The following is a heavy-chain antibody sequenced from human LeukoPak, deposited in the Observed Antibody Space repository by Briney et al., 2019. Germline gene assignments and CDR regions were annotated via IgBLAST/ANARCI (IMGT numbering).Heavy chain of an antibody. D-gene: IGHD6-19*01. CDR2: ITTGRGET. Sequence: GASVKVSCKASGYTFTDYALHCVRQAPGQSLEWMGWITTGRGETRYSQEFQRRITFTRDTSASTVYMDLSDLRSEDTAVYYCARGGKQWRGGNYFDSWGQGTLVAVSS. CDR1: GYTFTDYA. J-gene: IGHJ4*02. V-gene: IGHV1-3*03. CDR3: ARGGKQWRGGNYFDS.